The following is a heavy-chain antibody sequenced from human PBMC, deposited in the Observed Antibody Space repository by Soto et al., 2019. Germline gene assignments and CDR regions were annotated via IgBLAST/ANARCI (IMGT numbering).Heavy chain of an antibody. CDR2: IIPVFGTA. D-gene: IGHD1-26*01. V-gene: IGHV1-69*01. Sequence: QAQLEQSGGEVKKPGSSVKVSCKASRVAFNKFIVTWVRQAPGLGLEWVGGIIPVFGTANYAQKFQGRVTITADESTSTSYMEVNNLRSEDTDVYYCAKVRYSIPMGYYYGIDVWGQGTTVTVSS. CDR3: AKVRYSIPMGYYYGIDV. J-gene: IGHJ6*02. CDR1: RVAFNKFI.